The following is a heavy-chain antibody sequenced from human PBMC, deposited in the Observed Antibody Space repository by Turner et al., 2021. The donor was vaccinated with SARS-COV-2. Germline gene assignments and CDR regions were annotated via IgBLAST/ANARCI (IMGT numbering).Heavy chain of an antibody. V-gene: IGHV4-34*01. CDR3: AKLGGTRAGKYYFDKDV. Sequence: QVQLQQWGAGLLKPSETLSLTCAIYGGSFSGYEWTWIRQPPGKGLEWIGPMNLRGTTDSNPSLKSRVTLSGDRAKNHFSLNLTSVTAADTAVYYCAKLGGTRAGKYYFDKDVWGQGTTVTVSS. CDR2: MNLRGTT. CDR1: GGSFSGYE. D-gene: IGHD3-9*01. J-gene: IGHJ6*02.